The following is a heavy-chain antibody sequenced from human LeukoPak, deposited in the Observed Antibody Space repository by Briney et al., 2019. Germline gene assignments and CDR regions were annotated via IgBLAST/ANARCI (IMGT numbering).Heavy chain of an antibody. CDR1: GFTFSNYG. CDR3: ARSGAAPFDY. J-gene: IGHJ4*02. Sequence: GGSLRLSCAASGFTFSNYGMHWVRQAPGKGLEWVAFIRYDGSNKYYADSVKGRFTISRDNAKNSLYLQMNSLRAEDTALYYCARSGAAPFDYWGQGTLVTVSS. CDR2: IRYDGSNK. D-gene: IGHD1-26*01. V-gene: IGHV3-30*02.